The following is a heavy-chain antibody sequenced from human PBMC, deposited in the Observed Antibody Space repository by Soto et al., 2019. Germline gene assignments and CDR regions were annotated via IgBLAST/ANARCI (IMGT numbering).Heavy chain of an antibody. CDR1: GGSINSGDYY. J-gene: IGHJ6*02. V-gene: IGHV4-30-4*01. Sequence: QVQLQESGPGLVKPSQTLSLTCTVSGGSINSGDYYWSWIRQPPGKGLEWIAYIYYSGSTYYNPSLKSRVTISVDTSKNQFSLKLSSVTAADTAVYYCARDRSAAAGYYYYGMDGWGQGTTVTVSS. CDR3: ARDRSAAAGYYYYGMDG. D-gene: IGHD6-13*01. CDR2: IYYSGST.